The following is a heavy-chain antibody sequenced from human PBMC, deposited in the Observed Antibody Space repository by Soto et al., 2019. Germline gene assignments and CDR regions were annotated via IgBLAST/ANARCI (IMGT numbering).Heavy chain of an antibody. J-gene: IGHJ6*03. CDR3: ARLGYCSGGSCRAVYYYYYYMDV. V-gene: IGHV4-39*01. Sequence: SETLSLTCTVSGGSISSSSYYWGWIRQPPGKGLEWIGSIYYSGSTYYNPSLKSRVTISVDTSKNQFSLKLSSVTAADTAVYYCARLGYCSGGSCRAVYYYYYYMDVWGKGTTVTV. D-gene: IGHD2-15*01. CDR1: GGSISSSSYY. CDR2: IYYSGST.